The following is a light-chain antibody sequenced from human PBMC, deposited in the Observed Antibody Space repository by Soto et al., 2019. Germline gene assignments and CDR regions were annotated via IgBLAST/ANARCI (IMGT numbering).Light chain of an antibody. CDR2: GAS. CDR1: QSVSSSY. Sequence: EIVLTQSLGTLFLSPGEKDTLSCRTIQSVSSSYLAWYQQKPGQAPRPLIYGASSRAIGIPDRFSGSGSGTDFTLTISRLEPEDFAVYYCQQYGSSPWTFGQGTKVDI. J-gene: IGKJ1*01. V-gene: IGKV3-20*01. CDR3: QQYGSSPWT.